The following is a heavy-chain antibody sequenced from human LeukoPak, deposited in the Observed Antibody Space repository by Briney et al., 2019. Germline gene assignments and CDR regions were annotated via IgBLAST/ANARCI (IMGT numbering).Heavy chain of an antibody. CDR2: IIPILGIA. CDR1: GGTFSSYA. V-gene: IGHV1-69*04. CDR3: ASTTQIGCTVVTTD. Sequence: SVKVSCKASGGTFSSYAISWVRQAPGQGLEWMGRIIPILGIANYAQKFQGRVTITADKSTSTAYMELSSLRSEDTAVYYCASTTQIGCTVVTTDWGQGTLVTVSS. D-gene: IGHD4-23*01. J-gene: IGHJ4*02.